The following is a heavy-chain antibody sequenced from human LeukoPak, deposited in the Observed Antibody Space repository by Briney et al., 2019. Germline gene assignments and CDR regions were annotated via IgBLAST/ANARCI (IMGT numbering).Heavy chain of an antibody. CDR3: ARLYYDFWSGYLLGGYFDY. Sequence: PSETLSLTCTVSGGSISSGGYYWSWVRQHPGKGLEWIGHIYNSGSTSYSPPLKSRVTISIDTSKNQFFLRLSSVTAADTAVYYCARLYYDFWSGYLLGGYFDYWGQGTLVTVSS. CDR1: GGSISSGGYY. V-gene: IGHV4-31*03. J-gene: IGHJ4*02. D-gene: IGHD3-3*01. CDR2: IYNSGST.